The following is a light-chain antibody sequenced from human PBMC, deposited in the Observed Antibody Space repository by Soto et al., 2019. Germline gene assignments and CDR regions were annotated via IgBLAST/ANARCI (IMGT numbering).Light chain of an antibody. Sequence: DIQMTQSPSTLSASVVDRVTITCRASQSIDSWLAWYQQKPAKAPKLLIYKTSNLESGVPSRFSGSGSGTEFSLTISSLQPDDFAPYYCQQYKSFSLTFGGGTRVEVK. CDR1: QSIDSW. J-gene: IGKJ4*01. CDR3: QQYKSFSLT. CDR2: KTS. V-gene: IGKV1-5*03.